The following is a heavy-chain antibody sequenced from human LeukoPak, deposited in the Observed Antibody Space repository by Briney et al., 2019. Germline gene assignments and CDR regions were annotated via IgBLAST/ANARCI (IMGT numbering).Heavy chain of an antibody. CDR1: GFTFSNAW. Sequence: PGGSLRLSCAASGFTFSNAWMSWVRQAPGKGLEWVGRIKSKTDGGTIGYAAPVKGRFTISRDDSKHILYLQMNSLKTEDTAVYYCSLQYPGDHWGQGTLVTVSS. J-gene: IGHJ4*02. CDR2: IKSKTDGGTI. D-gene: IGHD4-11*01. V-gene: IGHV3-15*01. CDR3: SLQYPGDH.